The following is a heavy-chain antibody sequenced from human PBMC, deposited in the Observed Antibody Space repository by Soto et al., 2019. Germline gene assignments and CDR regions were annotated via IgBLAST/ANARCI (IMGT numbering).Heavy chain of an antibody. CDR3: ARESYGSGSYPSYHFDY. D-gene: IGHD3-10*01. Sequence: QVQLQESGPGLVKPSGTLSLTCAVSGGSISSSNWWSWVRQPPGKGLEWIGEIYHSGSTNYNPSLKSRVTISVAKSKNQFSLKLSSVTAADTAVYYCARESYGSGSYPSYHFDYWGQGTLVTVSS. CDR2: IYHSGST. CDR1: GGSISSSNW. V-gene: IGHV4-4*02. J-gene: IGHJ4*02.